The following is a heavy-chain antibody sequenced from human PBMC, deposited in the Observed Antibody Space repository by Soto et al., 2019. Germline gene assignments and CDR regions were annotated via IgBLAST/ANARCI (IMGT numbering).Heavy chain of an antibody. Sequence: EVQLVESGGGLVQPGGSLRLSCAASGFTFSSYSMNWVRQAPGKGLEWVSYISSSSSTIYYADSVKGRFTISRDNAKNSLYLQMNSLRDEDTAVYYCARDTTGDYDSSGYYHYYWYFDLWGRGTLVTVSS. CDR3: ARDTTGDYDSSGYYHYYWYFDL. CDR2: ISSSSSTI. CDR1: GFTFSSYS. D-gene: IGHD3-22*01. V-gene: IGHV3-48*02. J-gene: IGHJ2*01.